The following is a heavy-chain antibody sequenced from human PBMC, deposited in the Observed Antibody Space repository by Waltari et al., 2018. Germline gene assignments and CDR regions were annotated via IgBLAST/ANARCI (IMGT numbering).Heavy chain of an antibody. CDR3: AAGPRQVHKNNYYYYGMDV. J-gene: IGHJ6*02. V-gene: IGHV1-58*02. Sequence: QMQLVQSGPEVKKPGTSVKVSCKASGFTFTSSAMQWVRQARGQSLEWIGWIVVGSGNTNYAQKFQERVTITRDMSTSTAYMELSSLRSEDTAVYYCAAGPRQVHKNNYYYYGMDVWGQGTTVTVSS. CDR2: IVVGSGNT. D-gene: IGHD1-1*01. CDR1: GFTFTSSA.